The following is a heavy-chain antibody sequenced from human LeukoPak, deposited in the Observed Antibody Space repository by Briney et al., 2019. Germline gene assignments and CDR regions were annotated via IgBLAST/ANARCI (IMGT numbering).Heavy chain of an antibody. D-gene: IGHD6-19*01. Sequence: SETLSLTCTVSGGSISSGGYYWSWIRQHRGKGLEWIGYIYYSGSTNYNPSLKSRVTISVDTSKNQFSLKLSSVTAADTAVYYCARLVRGGGVAGRCKGFYFDYWGQGTLVTVSS. J-gene: IGHJ4*02. V-gene: IGHV4-61*08. CDR2: IYYSGST. CDR3: ARLVRGGGVAGRCKGFYFDY. CDR1: GGSISSGGYY.